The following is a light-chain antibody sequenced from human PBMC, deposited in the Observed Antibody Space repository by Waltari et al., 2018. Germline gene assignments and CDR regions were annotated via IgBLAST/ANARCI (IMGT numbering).Light chain of an antibody. V-gene: IGKV1-39*01. J-gene: IGKJ2*01. Sequence: DIQMTQSPSSLSASVGDTVTISCRASQTFDVYLNWYQQQQGKAPNLLIYAVSTLLIGVPSRFSGFGSETEFTLTITGLQPEDFATYYCQQSLDSPYTFGQGTRLEI. CDR2: AVS. CDR1: QTFDVY. CDR3: QQSLDSPYT.